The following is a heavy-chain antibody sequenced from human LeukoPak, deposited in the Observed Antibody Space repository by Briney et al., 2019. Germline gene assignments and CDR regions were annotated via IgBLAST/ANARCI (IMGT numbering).Heavy chain of an antibody. Sequence: GGSLRLSCGASGVTFSSYSMNWVRQAPGKGLEWVSYISSSGSTKYYADSVKGRFTISRDNARNSLYLQMNSLRAEDTAVYFCARGGLSIMGYWGQGTLVTVSS. D-gene: IGHD2/OR15-2a*01. CDR2: ISSSGSTK. V-gene: IGHV3-48*01. CDR1: GVTFSSYS. CDR3: ARGGLSIMGY. J-gene: IGHJ4*02.